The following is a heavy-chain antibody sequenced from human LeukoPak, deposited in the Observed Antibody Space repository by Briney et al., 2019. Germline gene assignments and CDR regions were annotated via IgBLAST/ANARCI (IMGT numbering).Heavy chain of an antibody. CDR3: AKGAYYAD. Sequence: GGSLRLSCAGYGFTFSNYGMNWVRQAPGKGLEWVSTISGSGDSTYYADSVKGRFTSSRDNSKNTLYLQMNSLRAEDTAVYYCAKGAYYADWGQGTLVTVSS. V-gene: IGHV3-23*01. D-gene: IGHD3-3*01. CDR2: ISGSGDST. CDR1: GFTFSNYG. J-gene: IGHJ4*02.